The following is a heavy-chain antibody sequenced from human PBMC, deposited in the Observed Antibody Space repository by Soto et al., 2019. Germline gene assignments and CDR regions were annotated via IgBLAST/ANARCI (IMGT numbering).Heavy chain of an antibody. CDR2: ISSTRTTI. J-gene: IGHJ4*02. D-gene: IGHD1-20*01. CDR1: GFAFSSYS. V-gene: IGHV3-48*02. CDR3: ARENNWNYVDF. Sequence: PGGSLRLSCEASGFAFSSYSMTWVRQAPGKGLEWLAYISSTRTTIYYADSVKGRFTISRDNAKSSLYLLINSLRDDDTAVYYCARENNWNYVDFWGQGTLVTVSS.